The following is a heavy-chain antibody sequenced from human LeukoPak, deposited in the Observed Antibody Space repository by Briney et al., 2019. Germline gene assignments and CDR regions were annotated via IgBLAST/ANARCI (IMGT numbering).Heavy chain of an antibody. CDR3: ARVGGNSDHDY. J-gene: IGHJ4*02. Sequence: GGSLRLSCAASGFTFSDLYMSWIRQAPGKGLEWVSYIGGGGYTIYYADSVKGRFTMSRDNAKNSLYLQMNSLRAEDTAVYYCARVGGNSDHDYWGQGTLVTVSS. CDR2: IGGGGYTI. V-gene: IGHV3-11*01. CDR1: GFTFSDLY. D-gene: IGHD4-23*01.